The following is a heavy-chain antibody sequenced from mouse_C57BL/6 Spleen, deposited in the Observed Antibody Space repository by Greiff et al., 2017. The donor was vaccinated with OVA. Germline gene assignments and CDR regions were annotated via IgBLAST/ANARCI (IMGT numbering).Heavy chain of an antibody. CDR1: GYTFTSYW. CDR3: AREEITTVGAPFDY. V-gene: IGHV1-55*01. D-gene: IGHD1-1*01. J-gene: IGHJ2*01. Sequence: QVQLQQPGAELVKPGASVKMSCKASGYTFTSYWITWVKQRPGQGLEWIGDIYPGSGSTNYNEKFKSKATLTVDTSSSTAYMQLSSLTSEDSAVEYCAREEITTVGAPFDYWGQGTTLTVSS. CDR2: IYPGSGST.